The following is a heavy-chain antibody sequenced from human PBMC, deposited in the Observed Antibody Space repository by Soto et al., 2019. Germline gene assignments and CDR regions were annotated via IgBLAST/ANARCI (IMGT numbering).Heavy chain of an antibody. Sequence: GASVKVSCKASGYTFTSYGISWVRQAPGQGLEWMGWISAYNGNTNYAQKLQGRVTMTTDTSTSTAYMELRSLRSDDTAVYYCARSCISTSCYLPFYYYYGMDVWGQGTTVTVSS. V-gene: IGHV1-18*01. CDR2: ISAYNGNT. CDR1: GYTFTSYG. CDR3: ARSCISTSCYLPFYYYYGMDV. J-gene: IGHJ6*02. D-gene: IGHD2-2*01.